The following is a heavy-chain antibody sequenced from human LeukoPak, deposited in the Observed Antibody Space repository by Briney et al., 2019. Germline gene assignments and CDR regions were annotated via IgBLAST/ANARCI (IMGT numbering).Heavy chain of an antibody. J-gene: IGHJ2*01. Sequence: PSETLSLTCAVSGGSISSSNWWSWVRQPPGKGLEWIGEIYHIGSANYNPSLKSRVTISVDKSKNQFSLKLSSVTAADTAVYYCARWSGVVGTARGWYFDLWGRGTLVTVSS. CDR1: GGSISSSNW. CDR2: IYHIGSA. V-gene: IGHV4-4*02. D-gene: IGHD1-26*01. CDR3: ARWSGVVGTARGWYFDL.